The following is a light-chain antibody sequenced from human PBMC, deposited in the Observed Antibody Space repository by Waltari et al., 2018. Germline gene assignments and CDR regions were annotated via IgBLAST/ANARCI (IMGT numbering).Light chain of an antibody. Sequence: QVVLTQSPSASASLGASVKLTCTLSSGHSSYAIAWHQQQPEKGPRYLMKVNSDGSHSKGDGIPDRFSGSSAGAGRYLTISSLQSEDEADYYCQTWGTAVNWVFGGGTKLTGL. CDR1: SGHSSYA. V-gene: IGLV4-69*01. CDR3: QTWGTAVNWV. J-gene: IGLJ3*02. CDR2: VNSDGSH.